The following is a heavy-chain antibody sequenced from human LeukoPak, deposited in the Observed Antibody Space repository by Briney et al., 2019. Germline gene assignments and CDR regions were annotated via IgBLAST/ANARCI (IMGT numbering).Heavy chain of an antibody. V-gene: IGHV4-4*09. CDR2: IYTSGST. Sequence: SETLSLTCTVSGGSISRYYWSWIRQSPGKGLEWIGNIYTSGSTNYNPSLKSRVTISLDTSKNQFSLKLSSVTAADTAVYYCARHGPTTIWFDPWGQGTLVTVSS. CDR1: GGSISRYY. CDR3: ARHGPTTIWFDP. J-gene: IGHJ5*02. D-gene: IGHD1-14*01.